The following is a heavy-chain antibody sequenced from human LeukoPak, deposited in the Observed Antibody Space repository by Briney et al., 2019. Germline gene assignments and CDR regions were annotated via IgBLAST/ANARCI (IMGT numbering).Heavy chain of an antibody. Sequence: PGASLRLSCAASGFIFRNYAMSWVRQAPGKGLEWVSPITGSGGTSWYADSVKGHFTISRDNSKNTLYLQMNSLGADDTAVYYCAKWGDYDGLTGYSDCWGQGTLVTVSS. V-gene: IGHV3-23*01. CDR1: GFIFRNYA. D-gene: IGHD3-9*01. J-gene: IGHJ4*02. CDR2: ITGSGGTS. CDR3: AKWGDYDGLTGYSDC.